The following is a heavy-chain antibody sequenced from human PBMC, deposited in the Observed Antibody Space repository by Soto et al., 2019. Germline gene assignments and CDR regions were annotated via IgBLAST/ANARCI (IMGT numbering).Heavy chain of an antibody. Sequence: PSETLSLTCTVSGGSISSYYWSWIRQPPGKGLEWIGYIYYSGSTNYNPSLKSRVTISVDTSKNQFSLKLSSVTAADTAVYYCASRTTVMYYYYGMDVWGQGTTVTVSS. V-gene: IGHV4-59*12. CDR3: ASRTTVMYYYYGMDV. D-gene: IGHD4-17*01. CDR2: IYYSGST. CDR1: GGSISSYY. J-gene: IGHJ6*02.